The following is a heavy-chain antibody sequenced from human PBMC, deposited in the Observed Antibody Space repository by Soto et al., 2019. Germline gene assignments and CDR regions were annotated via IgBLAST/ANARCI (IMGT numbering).Heavy chain of an antibody. D-gene: IGHD3-3*01. V-gene: IGHV4-34*01. J-gene: IGHJ6*02. Sequence: SETLSLTCAVYGGSFSGYYWSWIRQPPGKGLEWIGEINHSGSTNYNPSLKSRVTISVDTSKNQFSLKLSSVTAADTAVYYCARGRRYDFWSGPFGSYGMDVWGQGITVTVSS. CDR1: GGSFSGYY. CDR2: INHSGST. CDR3: ARGRRYDFWSGPFGSYGMDV.